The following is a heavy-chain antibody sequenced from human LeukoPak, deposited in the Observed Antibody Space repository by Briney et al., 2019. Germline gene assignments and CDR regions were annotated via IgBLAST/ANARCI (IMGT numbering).Heavy chain of an antibody. D-gene: IGHD3-10*01. CDR2: IYYSGYT. CDR1: GGSISSYY. J-gene: IGHJ6*03. Sequence: SETLSLTCTVSGGSISSYYWSWIRQPPGKGLEWIGCIYYSGYTNYKSSLKSRVTISVDTCKNQFSLKLSSVTAADTAVYYCARTTMVRGTYYMDVWGKGTTVTISS. V-gene: IGHV4-59*01. CDR3: ARTTMVRGTYYMDV.